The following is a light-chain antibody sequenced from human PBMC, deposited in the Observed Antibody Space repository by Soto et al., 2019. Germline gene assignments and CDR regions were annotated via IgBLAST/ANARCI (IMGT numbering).Light chain of an antibody. CDR2: GAS. Sequence: EIVLTQSPGTLSLSPGDRATLSCRASHSVSSSYLAWYQQKPGQAPRLLIYGASSRATGIPDRFSGSGSGTDFTLTISRLEPEDFAVYYCQQYGSSPPYTFGRGTKVDIK. V-gene: IGKV3-20*01. J-gene: IGKJ3*01. CDR1: HSVSSSY. CDR3: QQYGSSPPYT.